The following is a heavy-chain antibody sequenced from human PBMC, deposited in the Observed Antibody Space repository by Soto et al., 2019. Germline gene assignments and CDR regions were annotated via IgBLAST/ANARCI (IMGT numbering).Heavy chain of an antibody. Sequence: PSETLSLTCTVSGDSISTYYWSWIRQPPGKGLQWIGYIFYSGGTAYNPSLKSRVTISLDMSKKQISLKLSSVTTAETATYFCARLQLVQKVIDYWGQGTLVTVSS. CDR2: IFYSGGT. V-gene: IGHV4-59*01. CDR1: GDSISTYY. D-gene: IGHD1-1*01. CDR3: ARLQLVQKVIDY. J-gene: IGHJ4*02.